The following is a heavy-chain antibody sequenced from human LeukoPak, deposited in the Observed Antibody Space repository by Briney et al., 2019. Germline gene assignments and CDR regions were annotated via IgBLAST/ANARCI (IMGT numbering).Heavy chain of an antibody. J-gene: IGHJ4*02. CDR3: ARRYFDY. CDR1: GFSFSSYS. Sequence: AGSLRLSCAASGFSFSSYSMSWVRQAPGKGLEWVSYISSSSSTIYYADSVKGRFTISRDNAKNSLYLQMNSLRAEDTAVYYCARRYFDYWGQGTQVTVSS. CDR2: ISSSSSTI. V-gene: IGHV3-48*04.